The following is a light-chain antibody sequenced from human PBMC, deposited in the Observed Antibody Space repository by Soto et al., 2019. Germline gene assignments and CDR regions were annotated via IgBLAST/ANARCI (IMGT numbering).Light chain of an antibody. CDR3: TSYTSSNTWV. V-gene: IGLV2-14*01. CDR2: EVT. J-gene: IGLJ3*02. Sequence: QSVLTQPASVSGSPGQSITISCTGTSSDLGSYNYVSWYQHHPGKAPKLMISEVTNRPSGVSNRFSGSKSGNTASLTISGLQAEDEADYYCTSYTSSNTWVFGGGTKLTVL. CDR1: SSDLGSYNY.